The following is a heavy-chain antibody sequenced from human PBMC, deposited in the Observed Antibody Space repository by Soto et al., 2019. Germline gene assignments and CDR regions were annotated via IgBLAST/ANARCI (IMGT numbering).Heavy chain of an antibody. CDR3: ARGEARGKRGVAARGPAPFEY. V-gene: IGHV4-34*01. J-gene: IGHJ4*02. Sequence: SETLSLTCAVYGGSFSGYYWSWIRQPPGKGLESFGEINHSGSTNYNPSLKSRVTISVDTSKNQFSLKLSSVTAADTAVYYCARGEARGKRGVAARGPAPFEYWGQGTLVTLSS. CDR2: INHSGST. CDR1: GGSFSGYY. D-gene: IGHD6-6*01.